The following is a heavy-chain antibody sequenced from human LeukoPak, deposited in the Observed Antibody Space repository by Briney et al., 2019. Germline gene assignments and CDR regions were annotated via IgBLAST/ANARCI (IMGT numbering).Heavy chain of an antibody. D-gene: IGHD1-26*01. Sequence: PGGSLRLSCAASGFTFSNYGMHWVRQAPGKGLEWVAFIRFDDTSKFYADSVKGRFTIFRDNSKNMLSLQMNSLRVEDKAVYYCAKDLKVGATYYYYMDVWGKGTTVSVSS. V-gene: IGHV3-30*02. CDR3: AKDLKVGATYYYYMDV. J-gene: IGHJ6*03. CDR1: GFTFSNYG. CDR2: IRFDDTSK.